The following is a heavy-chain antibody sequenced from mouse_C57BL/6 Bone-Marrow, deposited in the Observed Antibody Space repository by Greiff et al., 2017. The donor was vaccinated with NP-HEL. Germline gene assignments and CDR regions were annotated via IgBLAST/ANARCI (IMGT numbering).Heavy chain of an antibody. D-gene: IGHD1-1*01. CDR2: IYPSDSET. CDR3: ARRGGDYYGSSDWYFDV. CDR1: GYTFTSYW. V-gene: IGHV1-61*01. Sequence: QVQLQQPGAELVRPGSSVKLSCKASGYTFTSYWMDWVKQRPGQGLEWIGNIYPSDSETHYNQKFKDKATLTVDKSSSTAYMQLSSLTSEDSAVYYGARRGGDYYGSSDWYFDVGGTGTTVTVSS. J-gene: IGHJ1*03.